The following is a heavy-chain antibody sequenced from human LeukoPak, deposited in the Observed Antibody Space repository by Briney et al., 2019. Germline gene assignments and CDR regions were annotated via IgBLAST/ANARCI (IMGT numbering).Heavy chain of an antibody. CDR1: GGSISSGGYS. D-gene: IGHD3-22*01. CDR3: ARRYDSSGYYKH. Sequence: TLSLTCAVSGGSISSGGYSWSWIRQPPGKALEWLALIYWNDDKRYSPSLKSRLTITKDTSKNQVVLTMTNMDPVDTATYYCARRYDSSGYYKHWGQGTLVTVSS. V-gene: IGHV2-5*01. CDR2: IYWNDDK. J-gene: IGHJ4*02.